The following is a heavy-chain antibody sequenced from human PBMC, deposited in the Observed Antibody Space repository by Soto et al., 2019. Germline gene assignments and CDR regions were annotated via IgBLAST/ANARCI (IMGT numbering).Heavy chain of an antibody. CDR2: IYYSGST. CDR1: GVSITNGDYY. V-gene: IGHV4-30-4*01. D-gene: IGHD3-22*01. J-gene: IGHJ3*02. CDR3: ASNYDSIDVAGAYDI. Sequence: QVQLQESGPGLVKPSQTLSLTCTVSGVSITNGDYYWNWIRQPPWKGLEWIGYIYYSGSTYYNPSLNSRFTISLDTSKNQFSLKLSSVTAADTAVYYCASNYDSIDVAGAYDIWGQGTMVTVSS.